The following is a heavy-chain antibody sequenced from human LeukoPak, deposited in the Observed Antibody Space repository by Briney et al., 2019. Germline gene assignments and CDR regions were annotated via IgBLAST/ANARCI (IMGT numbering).Heavy chain of an antibody. Sequence: GGSLRLSCAASGFTFSSYAMSWVRQAPRKGLEWVSAISGSGGITYYADSVKGRFTISRDNSKNTMYLQMNSLRAEDTAVYYCAKAEYYYDSSGYYPLGEFDYWGQGTLVTVSS. CDR1: GFTFSSYA. V-gene: IGHV3-23*01. D-gene: IGHD3-22*01. CDR3: AKAEYYYDSSGYYPLGEFDY. CDR2: ISGSGGIT. J-gene: IGHJ4*02.